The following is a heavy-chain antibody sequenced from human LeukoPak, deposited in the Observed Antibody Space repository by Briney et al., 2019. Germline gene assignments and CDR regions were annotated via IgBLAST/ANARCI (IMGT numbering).Heavy chain of an antibody. V-gene: IGHV3-15*07. CDR2: IKPKTDGGTT. CDR3: ITPLPYSAQ. J-gene: IGHJ4*02. D-gene: IGHD2-21*01. Sequence: GGSLRLSCAASGFTFSNAYMNWVRQAPGKGLEWVGRIKPKTDGGTTEYAAPVKDRFSISRDDSKSMMYLQMNSLKTEDTAAYYCITPLPYSAQGGQGTLVTVSS. CDR1: GFTFSNAY.